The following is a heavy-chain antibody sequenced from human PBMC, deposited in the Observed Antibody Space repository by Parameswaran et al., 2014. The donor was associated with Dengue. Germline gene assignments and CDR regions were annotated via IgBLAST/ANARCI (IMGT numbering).Heavy chain of an antibody. J-gene: IGHJ3*02. D-gene: IGHD4-17*01. CDR2: IYYSGST. V-gene: IGHV4-59*01. Sequence: RWIRQPPGKGLEWIGYIYYSGSTNYNPSLKSRVTISVDTSKNQFSLKLSSVTAADTAVYYCARVLQIDHYDYGDYNTDAFDIWGQGTTVTVSS. CDR3: ARVLQIDHYDYGDYNTDAFDI.